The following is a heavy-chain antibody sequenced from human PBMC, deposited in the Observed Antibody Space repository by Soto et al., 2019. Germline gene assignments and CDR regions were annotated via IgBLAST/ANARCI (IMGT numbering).Heavy chain of an antibody. D-gene: IGHD4-17*01. V-gene: IGHV3-11*06. J-gene: IGHJ3*02. CDR2: ISSSSSYT. CDR3: ARGSRDYGDYVGAFDI. Sequence: VQLVESGGGLVKPGGSLRLSCAASGFTFSDYYMSWIRQAPGKGLEWVSYISSSSSYTNYADSVKGRFTISRDNAKNSLYLQMNSLRAEDTAVYYCARGSRDYGDYVGAFDIWGQGTMVTVSS. CDR1: GFTFSDYY.